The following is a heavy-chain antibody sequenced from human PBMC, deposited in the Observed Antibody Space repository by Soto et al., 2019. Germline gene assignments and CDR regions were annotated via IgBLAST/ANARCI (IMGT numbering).Heavy chain of an antibody. CDR2: ISGYNGNT. CDR3: SRFIMVGGWFDPNYYHGMDV. J-gene: IGHJ6*02. CDR1: GYTFSNYG. D-gene: IGHD6-19*01. V-gene: IGHV1-18*01. Sequence: QVQLVQSGAEVKKPGASVTVSCKTSGYTFSNYGINWVRRAPGQGLEWMGWISGYNGNTNYAQTVQGRVTMTTATSTGTVYMELRSLKSDDTAIYYCSRFIMVGGWFDPNYYHGMDVWGQGTTVTVSS.